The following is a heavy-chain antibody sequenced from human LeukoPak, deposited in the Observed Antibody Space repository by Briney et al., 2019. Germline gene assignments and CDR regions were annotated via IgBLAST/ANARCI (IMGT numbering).Heavy chain of an antibody. CDR3: AKDSSSYSSSSLDY. V-gene: IGHV3-23*01. CDR2: ISGSGGST. J-gene: IGHJ4*02. CDR1: GFTFSSYA. D-gene: IGHD6-6*01. Sequence: GGSLRLSCAASGFTFSSYAMSWVRQAPGKGLEWVSAISGSGGSTYYADSVKGRFTISRDNPKNTLYLQMNSLRAEDTAVYYCAKDSSSYSSSSLDYWGQGTLVTVSS.